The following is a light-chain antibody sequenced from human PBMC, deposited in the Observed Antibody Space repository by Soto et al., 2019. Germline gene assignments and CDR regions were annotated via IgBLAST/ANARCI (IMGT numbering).Light chain of an antibody. Sequence: EIVLTQSPATLSLSPGERATLSCRASQSVSSYLAWYQQKAGQAPRLLIYDASNRATGIPARFSGSRSGTDFTLTISSLEHEDFEVYYCQQRSNWPRETVGQGTKLEIK. V-gene: IGKV3-11*01. CDR3: QQRSNWPRET. CDR1: QSVSSY. CDR2: DAS. J-gene: IGKJ2*01.